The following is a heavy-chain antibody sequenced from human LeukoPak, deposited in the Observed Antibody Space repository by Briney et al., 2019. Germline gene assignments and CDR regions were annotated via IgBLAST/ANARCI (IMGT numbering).Heavy chain of an antibody. CDR1: GFTVSSNY. D-gene: IGHD3-3*01. J-gene: IGHJ4*02. Sequence: GGSLRLSCAASGFTVSSNYVSWVRQAPGKGLEWVSVIYSGGSTYYADSVKGRFTISRDNSKNTLYLHMNSLRAEDTAVYFCVRDDPAFYDFWSAHRSPSVRDYWGQGTLVTVSS. V-gene: IGHV3-66*01. CDR2: IYSGGST. CDR3: VRDDPAFYDFWSAHRSPSVRDY.